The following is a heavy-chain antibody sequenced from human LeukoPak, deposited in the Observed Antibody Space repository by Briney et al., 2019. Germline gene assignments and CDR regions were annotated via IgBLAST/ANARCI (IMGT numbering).Heavy chain of an antibody. D-gene: IGHD3-10*01. CDR3: VRDRTVGSGKNAFDM. V-gene: IGHV3-11*04. J-gene: IGHJ3*02. CDR2: ISGSGVTI. Sequence: GGSLRLSCAASGFTFSDYYMSWIRQAPGKGLEWVSSISGSGVTIYYADSMWGRFTISRDNANNSLFLQMNSLRAEDTAVYYCVRDRTVGSGKNAFDMWGQGTMVTVSS. CDR1: GFTFSDYY.